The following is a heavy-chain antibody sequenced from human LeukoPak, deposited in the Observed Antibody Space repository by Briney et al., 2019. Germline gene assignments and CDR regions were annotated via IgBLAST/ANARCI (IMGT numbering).Heavy chain of an antibody. CDR2: ISYDGSNK. V-gene: IGHV3-30-3*02. D-gene: IGHD3-10*01. CDR1: GFTFSTYA. J-gene: IGHJ3*02. Sequence: GGSLRLSCAASGFTFSTYAMHWVRQAPGKGLEWVAVISYDGSNKYYADSVKGRFTISRDNSKNTLYLRMNSLRTEDTAVYYCAKLLWFGAAQTDDAFDIWGQGTMVTVSS. CDR3: AKLLWFGAAQTDDAFDI.